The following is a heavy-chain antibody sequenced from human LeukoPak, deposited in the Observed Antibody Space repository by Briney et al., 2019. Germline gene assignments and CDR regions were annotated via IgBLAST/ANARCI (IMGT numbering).Heavy chain of an antibody. D-gene: IGHD4-23*01. J-gene: IGHJ4*02. V-gene: IGHV4-31*03. CDR2: IYYSGST. CDR3: ARGNYGGNSRRFDY. CDR1: GGSISSGGYY. Sequence: SETLSLTCTVSGGSISSGGYYWSWIRQHPGKGLEWIGHIYYSGSTYYNPSLKSRVTISVDTSKNQFSLKLSSVTAADTAVYYCARGNYGGNSRRFDYWGQGTLVTVSS.